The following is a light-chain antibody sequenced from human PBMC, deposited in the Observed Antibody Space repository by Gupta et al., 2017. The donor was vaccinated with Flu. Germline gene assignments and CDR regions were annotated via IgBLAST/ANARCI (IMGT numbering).Light chain of an antibody. CDR1: QSISSR. Sequence: PSTLSASVGDSVTITCRAGQSISSRLAWYQQKPGKAPKLLVFQASSLESGVPSRFTGSGSGTEFTLTISSRQPDDSATYYCQQYYSFSYTFGQGTKLEIK. J-gene: IGKJ2*01. CDR3: QQYYSFSYT. CDR2: QAS. V-gene: IGKV1-5*03.